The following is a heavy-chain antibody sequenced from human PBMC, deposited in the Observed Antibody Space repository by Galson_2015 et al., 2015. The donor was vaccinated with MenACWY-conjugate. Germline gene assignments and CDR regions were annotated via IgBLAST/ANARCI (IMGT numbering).Heavy chain of an antibody. CDR1: GFTFGSYA. CDR2: ISDSGRST. V-gene: IGHV3-23*01. J-gene: IGHJ4*02. D-gene: IGHD2-2*01. Sequence: SLRLSCAASGFTFGSYAMSWVRQAPGKGLEWVSTISDSGRSTFYTDSVKGRFTISRDNLRSTLSLQMNSLRADDTALYYCAKDLFDCSRSTCYRGVFDYWGQGALVTVSS. CDR3: AKDLFDCSRSTCYRGVFDY.